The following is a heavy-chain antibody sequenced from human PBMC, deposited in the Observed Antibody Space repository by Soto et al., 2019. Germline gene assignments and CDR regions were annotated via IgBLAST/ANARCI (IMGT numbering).Heavy chain of an antibody. CDR1: GYTFTSYY. CDR2: INPSGGST. J-gene: IGHJ4*02. CDR3: ARVNRITIFGVVIGAHFDY. Sequence: ASVKVSCKASGYTFTSYYMHWVRQAPGQGLEWMGIINPSGGSTSYAQKFQGRVTMTRDTSTSTVYMELSSLRSEDTAVYYCARVNRITIFGVVIGAHFDYWGQGTLVTVSS. V-gene: IGHV1-46*01. D-gene: IGHD3-3*01.